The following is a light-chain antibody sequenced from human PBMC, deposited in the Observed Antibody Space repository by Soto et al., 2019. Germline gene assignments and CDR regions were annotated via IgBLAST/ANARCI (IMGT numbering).Light chain of an antibody. CDR1: QSISSW. CDR3: QQYNRYSLT. CDR2: DAS. V-gene: IGKV1-5*01. J-gene: IGKJ4*01. Sequence: DIQMTQSPSTLSASVGDRVTNTCRASQSISSWLAWYQQKPGKAPKLLIYDASSLESGVPSRFSGSGSDTEFTLTINNLQPDDFATYQCQQYNRYSLTFGGGTKV.